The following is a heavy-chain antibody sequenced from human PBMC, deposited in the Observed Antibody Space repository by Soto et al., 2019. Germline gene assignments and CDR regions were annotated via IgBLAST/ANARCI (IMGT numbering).Heavy chain of an antibody. CDR2: IIPILGIA. D-gene: IGHD6-13*01. J-gene: IGHJ6*02. CDR3: TRDIAAADLSYYYYGMDV. CDR1: GGTFSSYT. Sequence: GASVKVSCKASGGTFSSYTISWVRQAPGQGLEWMGRIIPILGIANYAQKFQGRVTITADKSTSTAYMELRSLRSDDTAVYYCTRDIAAADLSYYYYGMDVWGQGTTVTVSS. V-gene: IGHV1-69*04.